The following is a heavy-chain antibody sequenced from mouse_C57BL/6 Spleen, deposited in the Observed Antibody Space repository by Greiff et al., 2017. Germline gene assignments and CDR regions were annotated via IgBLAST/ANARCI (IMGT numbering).Heavy chain of an antibody. CDR3: AIYYDYDGFAY. V-gene: IGHV1-22*01. CDR2: INPNNGGT. D-gene: IGHD2-4*01. CDR1: GYTFTDYN. Sequence: VQLQQSGPELVKPGASVKMSCKASGYTFTDYNMHWVKQSHGKSLEWIGYINPNNGGTSYNQKFKGKATLTVNKSSSTAYMELRSLTSEESAVYYCAIYYDYDGFAYWGQGTLVTVSA. J-gene: IGHJ3*01.